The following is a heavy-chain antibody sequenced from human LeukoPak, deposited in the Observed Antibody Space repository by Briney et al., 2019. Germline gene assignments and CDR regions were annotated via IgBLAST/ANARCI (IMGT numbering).Heavy chain of an antibody. CDR2: IYYSGST. CDR1: GGSISSGDYY. Sequence: PSETLSLTCTVSGGSISSGDYYWSWIRQPPGKGLEWIGYIYYSGSTYYNPSLKSRVTISVDTSKNQFSLKLSSVTAADTAVYYCARGVVPYYYYYMDVWGNGTTVTVSS. J-gene: IGHJ6*03. CDR3: ARGVVPYYYYYMDV. V-gene: IGHV4-30-4*08. D-gene: IGHD2-15*01.